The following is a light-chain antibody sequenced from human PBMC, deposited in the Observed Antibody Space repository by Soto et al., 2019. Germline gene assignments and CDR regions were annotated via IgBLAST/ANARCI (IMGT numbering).Light chain of an antibody. Sequence: EIVLTQSPGTLSLSPGERATLSCRASQSVSSSQLAWYQHKPGQAPRLLIHGVSTRDTGIPDRFSGSGSGTDFTLTISRLEPEDFAVYYCQKYGGLHKWTFGQGTKLEI. V-gene: IGKV3-20*01. CDR2: GVS. J-gene: IGKJ1*01. CDR3: QKYGGLHKWT. CDR1: QSVSSSQ.